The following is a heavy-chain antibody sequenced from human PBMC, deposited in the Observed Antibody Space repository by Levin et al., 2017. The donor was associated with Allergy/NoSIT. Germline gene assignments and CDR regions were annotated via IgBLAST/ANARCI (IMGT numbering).Heavy chain of an antibody. Sequence: PGGSLRLSCAASGFSFNAYAMHWVRQTPGKGLEWVSSISWNSGSIDYADSVKGRFSISRDNAKNSLYLQMNSLRLEDTALYYCARDRMRGGGEEHDALDIWGQGTMVTVSS. J-gene: IGHJ3*02. CDR3: ARDRMRGGGEEHDALDI. V-gene: IGHV3-9*01. CDR1: GFSFNAYA. D-gene: IGHD3-10*01. CDR2: ISWNSGSI.